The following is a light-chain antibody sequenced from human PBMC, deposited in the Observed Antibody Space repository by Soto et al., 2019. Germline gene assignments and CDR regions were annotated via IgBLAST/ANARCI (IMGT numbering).Light chain of an antibody. CDR1: SGGIASNY. V-gene: IGLV6-57*04. J-gene: IGLJ3*02. Sequence: NFMLTQPHSVSESPGKTVTISCTRSSGGIASNYVQWYHQRPGSAPTIVMYEDNQRPSGVPDRFSGSIDRSSNSASLTISGLKTEDEGDFYCQSYDSSNWVFGGGTKLTVL. CDR2: EDN. CDR3: QSYDSSNWV.